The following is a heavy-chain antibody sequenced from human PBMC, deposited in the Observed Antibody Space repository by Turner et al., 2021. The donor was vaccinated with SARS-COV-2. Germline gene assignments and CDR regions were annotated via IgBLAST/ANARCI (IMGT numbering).Heavy chain of an antibody. Sequence: VQLVESGGGLVKPGGVLRPVCAASGFTFSSYSMNWVRQVPGKGLELVSSISTISSYIYDEDLVKGRFTISRDNAKNSLYLKMNSLGAEDTAVYYCARWAYYDSSGYYPSHFDYWGQGTLVTVSS. CDR2: ISTISSYI. J-gene: IGHJ4*02. CDR3: ARWAYYDSSGYYPSHFDY. CDR1: GFTFSSYS. V-gene: IGHV3-21*01. D-gene: IGHD3-22*01.